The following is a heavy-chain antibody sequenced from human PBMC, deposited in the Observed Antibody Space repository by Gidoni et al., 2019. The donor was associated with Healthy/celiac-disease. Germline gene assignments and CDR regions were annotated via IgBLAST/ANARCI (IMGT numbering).Heavy chain of an antibody. CDR2: ISGSGGSK. J-gene: IGHJ4*02. V-gene: IGHV3-23*01. CDR3: AKGVTRGVFVY. D-gene: IGHD4-17*01. Sequence: EVQLLESGGGLVQPGGSLRLSCAASGFTFSSYAMSWVRQAPGKGLEWVSAISGSGGSKYYAESVKGRFTISRENSKNTMYLKMNSLRAEDTAVYYCAKGVTRGVFVYWGQGTLVTVSS. CDR1: GFTFSSYA.